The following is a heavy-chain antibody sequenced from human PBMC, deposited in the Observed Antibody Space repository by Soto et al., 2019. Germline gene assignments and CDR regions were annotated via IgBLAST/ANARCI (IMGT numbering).Heavy chain of an antibody. Sequence: PSETLSLTCTVSGGSVSSGSYYWSWNRQPPGKGLEWIGYIHHSGSTSYNPSLKSRVTILVDTSKNQFSLKVSSVTAADTAVYYCARATMGYDFWSNKYYFDYWGQGTLVTVS. CDR2: IHHSGST. V-gene: IGHV4-61*01. CDR3: ARATMGYDFWSNKYYFDY. CDR1: GGSVSSGSYY. D-gene: IGHD3-3*01. J-gene: IGHJ4*02.